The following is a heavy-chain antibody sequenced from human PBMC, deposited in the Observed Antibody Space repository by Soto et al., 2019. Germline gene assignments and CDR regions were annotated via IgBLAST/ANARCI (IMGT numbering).Heavy chain of an antibody. CDR3: ARHPERIAEIGWFDP. J-gene: IGHJ5*02. CDR1: GFTFSSYS. CDR2: ISSSSSTI. V-gene: IGHV3-48*01. D-gene: IGHD6-13*01. Sequence: EVQLVESGGGLVQPGGSLRLSCAASGFTFSSYSMNWVRQAPGKGLEWVSYISSSSSTIYYADSVKGRFTISRDNAKNSLYLQMNSLRAGDTAVYYCARHPERIAEIGWFDPWGQGTLVTVSS.